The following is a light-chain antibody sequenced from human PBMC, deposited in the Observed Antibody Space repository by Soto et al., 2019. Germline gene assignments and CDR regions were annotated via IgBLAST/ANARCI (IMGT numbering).Light chain of an antibody. Sequence: EIVMTQSPDTLSASPGERATLSCSASQSVGNNLAWYQQKPGQPPRLLIHGASTRATGIPARFSGSGSGTEFALTISSLQSEDFAVYYCQQCDDWPRTFGQGTKVDIK. J-gene: IGKJ1*01. CDR3: QQCDDWPRT. CDR2: GAS. CDR1: QSVGNN. V-gene: IGKV3-15*01.